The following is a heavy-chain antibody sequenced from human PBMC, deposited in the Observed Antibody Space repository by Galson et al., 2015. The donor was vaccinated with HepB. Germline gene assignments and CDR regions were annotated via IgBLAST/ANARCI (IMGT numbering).Heavy chain of an antibody. J-gene: IGHJ4*02. V-gene: IGHV1-3*01. D-gene: IGHD6-13*01. CDR2: INAGNGNT. CDR3: AREGHSSSWYLYFDY. Sequence: SVKVSCKASGYTFTSYAMHWVRQAPGQRLEWMGWINAGNGNTKYSQKFQGRVTITRDTSASTAYMELSSLRSEDTAVYYCAREGHSSSWYLYFDYWGQGTLVTVSS. CDR1: GYTFTSYA.